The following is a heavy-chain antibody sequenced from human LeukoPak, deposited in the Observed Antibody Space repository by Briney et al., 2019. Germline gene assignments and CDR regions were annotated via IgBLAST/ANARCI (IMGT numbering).Heavy chain of an antibody. V-gene: IGHV3-48*02. CDR2: ISSTSSDI. Sequence: GRSLRLSCAASGFTFSSYSMNWVRQAPGKGLEWVSYISSTSSDIYYADSVEGRFTISRDNDKNSLYLQMNSLRDEDTAVYYCARESGQGGSYASWGQGTLVTVSS. D-gene: IGHD1-26*01. J-gene: IGHJ5*02. CDR3: ARESGQGGSYAS. CDR1: GFTFSSYS.